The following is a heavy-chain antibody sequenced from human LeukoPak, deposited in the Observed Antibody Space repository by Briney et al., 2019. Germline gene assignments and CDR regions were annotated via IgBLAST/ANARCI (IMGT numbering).Heavy chain of an antibody. V-gene: IGHV4-39*01. CDR3: ARHAPAGENFDP. D-gene: IGHD6-13*01. Sequence: SETLSLTCTVSGGSITNSYYWGRIRQPPGKGLEWIGSIYYSGSTYYNPSLKSRVTISVDTSKNQFSLKLSSVTAADTAVYYCARHAPAGENFDPWGQGTLVTVSS. CDR1: GGSITNSYY. CDR2: IYYSGST. J-gene: IGHJ5*02.